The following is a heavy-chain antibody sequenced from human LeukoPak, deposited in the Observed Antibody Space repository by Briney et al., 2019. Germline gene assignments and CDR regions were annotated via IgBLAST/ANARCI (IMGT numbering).Heavy chain of an antibody. CDR2: IYTSGST. V-gene: IGHV4-61*02. CDR1: GGSISSGSYY. CDR3: ARDFPYYYGSGSYYFDY. D-gene: IGHD3-10*01. J-gene: IGHJ4*02. Sequence: SETLSPTCTVSGGSISSGSYYWSWIRQPAGKGLEWIGRIYTSGSTNYNPSLKSRVTISVDTSKNQFSLKLSSVTAADTAVYYCARDFPYYYGSGSYYFDYWGQGTLVTVSS.